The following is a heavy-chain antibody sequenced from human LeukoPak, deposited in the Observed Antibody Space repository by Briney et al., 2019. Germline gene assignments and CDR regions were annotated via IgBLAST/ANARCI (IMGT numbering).Heavy chain of an antibody. Sequence: GGSLRLSCTASGFTFSDYYMSWIRQAPGKGLEWVSYITSSGTTIYYADSVKGRFTISRDNAKNSLYLQMNSLRAEDTAVYYCAELGITMIGGVWGKGTTVTISS. V-gene: IGHV3-11*04. CDR3: AELGITMIGGV. J-gene: IGHJ6*04. D-gene: IGHD3-10*02. CDR2: ITSSGTTI. CDR1: GFTFSDYY.